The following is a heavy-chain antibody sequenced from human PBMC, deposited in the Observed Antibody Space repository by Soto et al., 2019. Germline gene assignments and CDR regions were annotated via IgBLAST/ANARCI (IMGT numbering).Heavy chain of an antibody. CDR2: IGGSGGNT. J-gene: IGHJ6*02. D-gene: IGHD3-9*01. V-gene: IGHV3-23*01. CDR3: ARVVRYFDTPYGMDV. CDR1: GFTFSSYS. Sequence: GGSLRLSCAASGFTFSSYSMSWVRQAPGKGLEWVSGIGGSGGNTYYADSVKGRFTISRDNSKNTLFLQMNSLRAEDTAEYYCARVVRYFDTPYGMDVWGQGTTVTVSS.